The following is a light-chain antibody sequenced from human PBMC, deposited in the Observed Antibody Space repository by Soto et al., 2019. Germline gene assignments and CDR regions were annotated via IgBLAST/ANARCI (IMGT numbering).Light chain of an antibody. CDR2: STH. CDR1: SSNIGSNT. Sequence: QSALTQPPSASGTPGQRGTISCSGTSSNIGSNTVDSYLQLPGTAPKRLIFSTHQRPSGVPDRFSGSKSGTSASLAIRGLQSEDEADSYCAAWHDSLNGYVLGHGTKLTVL. J-gene: IGLJ1*01. V-gene: IGLV1-44*01. CDR3: AAWHDSLNGYV.